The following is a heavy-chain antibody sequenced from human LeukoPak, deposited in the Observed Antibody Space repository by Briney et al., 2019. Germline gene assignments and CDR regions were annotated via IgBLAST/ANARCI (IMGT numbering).Heavy chain of an antibody. J-gene: IGHJ4*02. V-gene: IGHV3-48*01. CDR3: TRKGSQWDFLVDY. CDR1: GFTFSLYS. CDR2: ISSSGSTI. Sequence: GGSLRLSCAASGFTFSLYSMNWVRQAPGKGLEWVSFISSSGSTIYYADSEKGRFTISRDTAKNSLYLQMNSLRAEDTAVYYCTRKGSQWDFLVDYWGQGTRVAVSP. D-gene: IGHD2/OR15-2a*01.